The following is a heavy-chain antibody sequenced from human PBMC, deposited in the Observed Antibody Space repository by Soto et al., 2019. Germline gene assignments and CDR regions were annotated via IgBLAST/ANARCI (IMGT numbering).Heavy chain of an antibody. CDR2: IKEDGSEK. CDR1: GFTFNRHW. Sequence: EVQLVESGGGLVQPGGSLRLSCAVSGFTFNRHWMSWVRQTPGKGLEWVASIKEDGSEKSYVDSVKGRFTISRDNAKNSLFLQMNSLRVEDTAVYYCLRTGWNPPDYWGQGTLVTVSS. V-gene: IGHV3-7*01. CDR3: LRTGWNPPDY. D-gene: IGHD1-1*01. J-gene: IGHJ4*02.